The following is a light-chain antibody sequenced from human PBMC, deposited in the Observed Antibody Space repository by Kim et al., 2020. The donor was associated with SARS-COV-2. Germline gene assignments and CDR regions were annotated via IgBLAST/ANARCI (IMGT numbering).Light chain of an antibody. CDR1: SSDVGGYNH. J-gene: IGLJ3*02. V-gene: IGLV2-14*04. CDR2: DVN. Sequence: GQSITSSCTGSSSDVGGYNHVSWYQQHPDKVPNLMIYDVNKRPSGVSSRFSGSKSGNTASLTISGLQTDDEADYYCSSYADSTTWVFGGGTQLTVL. CDR3: SSYADSTTWV.